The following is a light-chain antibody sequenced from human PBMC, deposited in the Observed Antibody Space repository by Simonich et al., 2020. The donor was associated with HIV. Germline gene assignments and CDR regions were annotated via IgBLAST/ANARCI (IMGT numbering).Light chain of an antibody. V-gene: IGLV2-18*02. CDR1: SSDIGSYNR. Sequence: QSALTQPPSVSGSPGQSVTISCTGTSSDIGSYNRVSWYQQPPGTAPKLIIYEVSNRPSGVPDRFSGSKSGNTASLTISGLQAEDEADYYCCSYAGSYTWVFGGGTKLTV. CDR3: CSYAGSYTWV. J-gene: IGLJ3*02. CDR2: EVS.